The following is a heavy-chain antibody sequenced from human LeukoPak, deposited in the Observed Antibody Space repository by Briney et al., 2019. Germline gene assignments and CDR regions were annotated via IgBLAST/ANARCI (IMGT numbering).Heavy chain of an antibody. CDR2: IYHSGST. J-gene: IGHJ4*02. Sequence: SETLSLTCTVSGYSISSGYYWGWIRPPPGKGLEWIGSIYHSGSTYYNPSLKSRVTISVDTSKNQFSLKLSSVTAADTAVYYCARVRYSSSWYYWGQGTLVTVSS. V-gene: IGHV4-38-2*02. CDR1: GYSISSGYY. D-gene: IGHD6-13*01. CDR3: ARVRYSSSWYY.